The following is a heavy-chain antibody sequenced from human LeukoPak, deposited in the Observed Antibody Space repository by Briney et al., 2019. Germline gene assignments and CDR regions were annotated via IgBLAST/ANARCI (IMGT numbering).Heavy chain of an antibody. V-gene: IGHV3-23*01. J-gene: IGHJ3*02. CDR1: GITFSSYA. CDR2: ISGNGGST. D-gene: IGHD4-17*01. CDR3: AKDPNGDYIGTFDI. Sequence: GGSLRLSCAASGITFSSYAMSWVRQAPGKGLEWVSSISGNGGSTQYADSVQGRFAISRDNSKNTLYLQMNSLRAEDTAVYYCAKDPNGDYIGTFDIWGQGTMVTVSS.